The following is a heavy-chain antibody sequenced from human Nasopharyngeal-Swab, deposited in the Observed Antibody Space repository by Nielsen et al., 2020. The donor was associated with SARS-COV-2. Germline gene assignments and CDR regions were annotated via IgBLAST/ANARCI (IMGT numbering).Heavy chain of an antibody. CDR3: ARLPRNNWRLDS. CDR1: GFTFGNYW. D-gene: IGHD1-20*01. J-gene: IGHJ4*02. CDR2: IKEDGSEK. Sequence: ESLKISCAASGFTFGNYWMSWVRQAPGTRLEWVANIKEDGSEKDYVDSVKGRFTISRDNIKNSLYLQMNSLRVEDTAVYFCARLPRNNWRLDSWGQGILVTVSS. V-gene: IGHV3-7*03.